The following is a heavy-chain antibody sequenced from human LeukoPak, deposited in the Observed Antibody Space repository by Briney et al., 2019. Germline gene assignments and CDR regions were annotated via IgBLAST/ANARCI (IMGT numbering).Heavy chain of an antibody. D-gene: IGHD2-2*01. J-gene: IGHJ5*02. Sequence: ASETLSLTCTVSGGSISSSSYYWGWIRQPPGKGLEWIGNIFYSGSTYYSPSLKSRVTISVDTSKNRFSLKLSSVTAADTAVYYCARLQPNWFDPWGQGTLVTVSS. CDR1: GGSISSSSYY. V-gene: IGHV4-39*07. CDR2: IFYSGST. CDR3: ARLQPNWFDP.